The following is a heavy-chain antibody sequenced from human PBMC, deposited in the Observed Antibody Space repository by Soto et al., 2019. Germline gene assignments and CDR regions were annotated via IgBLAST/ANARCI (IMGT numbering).Heavy chain of an antibody. V-gene: IGHV4-59*01. D-gene: IGHD2-2*01. CDR1: GGPITSYH. CDR3: VLYCSSTSCYGQWDY. Sequence: PSETLSLTCIVSGGPITSYHWSWIRQFPGRGLEWIAYTSYTGNTNYNPSLQSRVTISLGTSRNQFSLNLKSVTAADTAVYYCVLYCSSTSCYGQWDYWGQGTLVTVSS. CDR2: TSYTGNT. J-gene: IGHJ4*02.